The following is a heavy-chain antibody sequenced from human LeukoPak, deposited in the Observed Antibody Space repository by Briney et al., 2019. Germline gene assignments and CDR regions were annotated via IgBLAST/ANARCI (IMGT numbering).Heavy chain of an antibody. CDR3: ARVGWGVRGVEYYYYMDV. J-gene: IGHJ6*03. Sequence: SETLSLTCTVSGGSISSSPCYWGWIRQSPGKGLEWCGTICSGGSTYYNPSLKSRVTISVDTSKNQFSLKLSSLTAADTAVYYCARVGWGVRGVEYYYYMDVWGKGTTVTVSS. CDR2: ICSGGST. D-gene: IGHD3-10*01. V-gene: IGHV4-39*07. CDR1: GGSISSSPCY.